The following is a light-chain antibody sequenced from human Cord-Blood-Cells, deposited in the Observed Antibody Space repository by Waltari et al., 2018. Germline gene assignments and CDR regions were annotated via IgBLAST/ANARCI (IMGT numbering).Light chain of an antibody. Sequence: EIVLTQSPATLSLSPGERATLPCRASQSVSSYLAWYQQKPSQAPRPLIYDASNRATGIPARFSGSGSGTDFTLTISSLEPEDFAVYYCQQRSNWPPITFGQGTRLEIK. CDR3: QQRSNWPPIT. CDR2: DAS. CDR1: QSVSSY. V-gene: IGKV3-11*01. J-gene: IGKJ5*01.